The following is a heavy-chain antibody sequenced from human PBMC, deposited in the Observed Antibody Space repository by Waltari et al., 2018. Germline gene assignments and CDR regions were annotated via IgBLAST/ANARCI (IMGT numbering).Heavy chain of an antibody. Sequence: QVQLQESGPGLVKPSETLSLTCTVSGGSISSYYWSWIRQPPGKGLEWIGYIYYSGSTNYNPSPKSRVTISVDTSKNQFSLKLSSVTAADTAVYYCARQEGYYDILTGYYRPDYYYYYGMDVWGQGTTVTVSS. CDR2: IYYSGST. V-gene: IGHV4-59*08. D-gene: IGHD3-9*01. CDR1: GGSISSYY. CDR3: ARQEGYYDILTGYYRPDYYYYYGMDV. J-gene: IGHJ6*02.